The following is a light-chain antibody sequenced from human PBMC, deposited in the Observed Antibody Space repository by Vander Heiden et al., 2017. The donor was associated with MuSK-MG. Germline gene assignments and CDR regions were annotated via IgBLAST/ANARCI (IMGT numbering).Light chain of an antibody. J-gene: IGKJ4*01. V-gene: IGKV3-11*01. CDR3: QLCSNWPLT. CDR1: QSVSSY. Sequence: EIVLTQSPATLSLSPGERATLSCRASQSVSSYLAWYQQKPGQAPRLLIYDASNSATGIPARFSGSGSGTDFTLTISSLDPEDFAVYYCQLCSNWPLTFGGGTKVEIK. CDR2: DAS.